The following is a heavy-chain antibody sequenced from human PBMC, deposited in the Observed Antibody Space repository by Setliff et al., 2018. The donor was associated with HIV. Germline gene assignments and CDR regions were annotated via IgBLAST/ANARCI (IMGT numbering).Heavy chain of an antibody. CDR1: GASITSGIYY. CDR3: ARTPEDYDQYFFDR. J-gene: IGHJ4*02. Sequence: SETLSLTCSVSGASITSGIYYWAWIRQPAGKGLEFIGRVYFSGSTNYNPSLKSRVTISLDTSKNRFSLNLRSVTAADTAVYYCARTPEDYDQYFFDRWGQGTLVTVSS. CDR2: VYFSGST. D-gene: IGHD3-22*01. V-gene: IGHV4-61*02.